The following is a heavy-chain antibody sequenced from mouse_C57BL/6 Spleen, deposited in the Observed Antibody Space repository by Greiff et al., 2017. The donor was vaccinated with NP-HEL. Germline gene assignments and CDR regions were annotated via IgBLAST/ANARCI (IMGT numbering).Heavy chain of an antibody. CDR3: ARSKLGRGYFDY. CDR2: INPSNGGT. J-gene: IGHJ2*01. Sequence: QVQLQQSGTELVKPGASVKLSCKASGYTFTSYWMHWVKQRPGQGLEWIGNINPSNGGTNYNEKFKSKATLTVDKSSSTAYMQLSSLTSEDSAVYYCARSKLGRGYFDYWGQGTTLTVSS. V-gene: IGHV1-53*01. D-gene: IGHD4-1*01. CDR1: GYTFTSYW.